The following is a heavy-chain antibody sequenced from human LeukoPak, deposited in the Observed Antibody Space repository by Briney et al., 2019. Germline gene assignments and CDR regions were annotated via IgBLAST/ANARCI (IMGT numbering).Heavy chain of an antibody. V-gene: IGHV3-7*03. CDR1: GFTFSSYW. Sequence: GGSLRLSCAASGFTFSSYWMNWARQAPGKGLEWVASINHNGNVNYYVDSVKGRFTISRDNSKNTLYLQMNSLRAEDTAVYYCARDYYDSSGTKGDYWGQGTLVTVSS. CDR3: ARDYYDSSGTKGDY. D-gene: IGHD3-22*01. CDR2: INHNGNVN. J-gene: IGHJ4*02.